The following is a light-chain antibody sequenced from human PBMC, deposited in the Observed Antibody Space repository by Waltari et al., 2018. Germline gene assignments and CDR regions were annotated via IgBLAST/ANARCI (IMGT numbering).Light chain of an antibody. CDR1: QSIGTN. Sequence: ETVMTQSPVTLSVSPGERATLPCRSSQSIGTNLAWYQQKPGQAPRLLIFAASTRASGVPARFSGSGSGTEFTLTIRSLQAEDFAVYYCQQYNNWPTYAFGQGTKLEI. V-gene: IGKV3-15*01. J-gene: IGKJ2*01. CDR2: AAS. CDR3: QQYNNWPTYA.